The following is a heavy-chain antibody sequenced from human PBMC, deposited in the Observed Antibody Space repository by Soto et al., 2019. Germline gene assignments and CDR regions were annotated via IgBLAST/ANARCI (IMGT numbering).Heavy chain of an antibody. CDR1: GFTFSSYA. V-gene: IGHV3-30-3*01. CDR3: ARGGLENSSSWYRQDYGMDV. J-gene: IGHJ6*02. D-gene: IGHD6-13*01. CDR2: ISYDGSNK. Sequence: PGGSLRLSYAASGFTFSSYAMHWVRQAPGKGLEWVAVISYDGSNKYYADSVKGRFTISRDNSKNTLYLQMNSLRAEDTAVYYCARGGLENSSSWYRQDYGMDVWGQGTTVTVSS.